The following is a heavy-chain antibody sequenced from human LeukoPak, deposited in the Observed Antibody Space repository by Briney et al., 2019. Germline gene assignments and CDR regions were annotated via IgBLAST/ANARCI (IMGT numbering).Heavy chain of an antibody. J-gene: IGHJ5*02. CDR2: INHSGST. D-gene: IGHD6-13*01. V-gene: IGHV4-34*01. CDR1: GGSFSGYY. CDR3: AGFIAAAGFWFDP. Sequence: SETLSLTCAVYGGSFSGYYWSWIRQPPGKGLEWIGEINHSGSTNYNPSLKSRVTISVDTSKNQFSLKLSSVTAADTAVYYCAGFIAAAGFWFDPWGQGTLVTVSS.